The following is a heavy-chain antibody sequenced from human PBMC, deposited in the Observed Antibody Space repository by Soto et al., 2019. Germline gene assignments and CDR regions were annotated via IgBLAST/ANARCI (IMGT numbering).Heavy chain of an antibody. CDR1: GYSFTSYW. CDR3: ARDRWEYDFWSGYRDYYFDY. J-gene: IGHJ4*02. Sequence: PGESLKISCKGSGYSFTSYWISWVRQMPGKGLEWMGRIDPSDSYTNYSPSFQGHVTISADKSISTAYLQWSSLKASDTAMYYCARDRWEYDFWSGYRDYYFDYWGQGTLVTVYS. D-gene: IGHD3-3*01. V-gene: IGHV5-10-1*01. CDR2: IDPSDSYT.